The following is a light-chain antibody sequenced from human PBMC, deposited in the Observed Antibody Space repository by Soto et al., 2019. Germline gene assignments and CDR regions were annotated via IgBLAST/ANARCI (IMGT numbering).Light chain of an antibody. CDR1: QGINSA. CDR2: DAS. J-gene: IGKJ4*01. Sequence: AIQLTQSPSSLSASVGDRVTITCRASQGINSALAWYQQKPGKAPKLLIYDASSLESGVPSRFTGSGSGTDFTLTISSLQPEDFATYYCHQFTSYPLTFDGGTKVEIK. CDR3: HQFTSYPLT. V-gene: IGKV1-13*02.